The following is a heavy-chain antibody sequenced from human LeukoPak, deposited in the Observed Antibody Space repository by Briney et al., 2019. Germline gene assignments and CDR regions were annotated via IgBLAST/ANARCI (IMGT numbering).Heavy chain of an antibody. V-gene: IGHV3-23*01. CDR1: GFTFSSYA. D-gene: IGHD6-13*01. CDR3: ARCLLSGWRTFIAAAY. Sequence: GGSLRLSCAASGFTFSSYAMSWVRQAPGKGLEWASAISGSGGSTYYADSVKGRFTISRDNSKNTLYLQMNSLRAEDTAVYYCARCLLSGWRTFIAAAYWGQGTLVTVSS. CDR2: ISGSGGST. J-gene: IGHJ4*02.